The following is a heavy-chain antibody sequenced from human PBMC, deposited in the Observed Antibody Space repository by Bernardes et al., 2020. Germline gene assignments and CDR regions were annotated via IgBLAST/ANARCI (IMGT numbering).Heavy chain of an antibody. J-gene: IGHJ2*01. V-gene: IGHV3-13*01. D-gene: IGHD4-17*01. CDR2: IGTAGDT. Sequence: GGSLRLSCAASGFTFSSYDMHWVRQATGKGLEWVSAIGTAGDTYYPGSVKGRFTISRENAKNSLYLQMNSLRAGDTAVYYCARGGTVTTRHFTYWYFDLWGRGTLVTVSS. CDR1: GFTFSSYD. CDR3: ARGGTVTTRHFTYWYFDL.